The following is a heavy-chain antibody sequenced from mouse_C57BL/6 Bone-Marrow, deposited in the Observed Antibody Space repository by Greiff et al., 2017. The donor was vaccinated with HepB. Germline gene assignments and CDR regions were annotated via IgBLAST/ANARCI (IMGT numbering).Heavy chain of an antibody. J-gene: IGHJ1*03. CDR2: SRNKANDYTT. CDR3: ARDAPYDGYLYWYFDV. D-gene: IGHD2-3*01. CDR1: GFTFSDFY. V-gene: IGHV7-1*01. Sequence: EVKLVESGGGLVQSGRSLRLSCATSGFTFSDFYMEWVRQAPGKGLEWIAASRNKANDYTTEYSASVKGRFIVSRDTSQSILYLQMNALRAEDTAIYYCARDAPYDGYLYWYFDVWGTGTTVTVSS.